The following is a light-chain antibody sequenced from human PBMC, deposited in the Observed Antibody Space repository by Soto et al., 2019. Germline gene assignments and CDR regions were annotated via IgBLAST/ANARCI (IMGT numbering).Light chain of an antibody. Sequence: EIVLTQSPGTLSLSPGERATLSCRASQSVSNNYLAWYQQKPGQAPRLLIYDASTRATGIPARFSGSGFETDFTLTITSLEPEDFAVYYCQQYGSSVTFGQGTKVDIK. V-gene: IGKV3-20*01. CDR2: DAS. J-gene: IGKJ1*01. CDR1: QSVSNNY. CDR3: QQYGSSVT.